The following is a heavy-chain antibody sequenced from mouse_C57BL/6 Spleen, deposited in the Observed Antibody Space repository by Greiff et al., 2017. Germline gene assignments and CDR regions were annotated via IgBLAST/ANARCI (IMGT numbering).Heavy chain of an antibody. CDR2: IYPGDGDT. V-gene: IGHV1-82*01. J-gene: IGHJ3*01. CDR1: GYAFSSSW. D-gene: IGHD3-2*02. CDR3: ARPDSSGYGGFAY. Sequence: QVQLKESGPELVKPGASVKISCKASGYAFSSSWMNWVKQRPGKGLEWIGRIYPGDGDTNYNGKFKGKATLTADKSSSTAYMQLSSLTSEDSAVYFCARPDSSGYGGFAYWGQGTLVTVSA.